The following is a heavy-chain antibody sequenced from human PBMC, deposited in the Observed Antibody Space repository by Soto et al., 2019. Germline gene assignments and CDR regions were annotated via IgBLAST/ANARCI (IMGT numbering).Heavy chain of an antibody. J-gene: IGHJ4*02. D-gene: IGHD2-8*02. Sequence: SETLSLTCIVSGGSISNYYWSWIRQPPGKGLEWIGYIYYSGSTNYNPSLTSRVTISVDTSKNQFSLKLSSVTAADTAVYYCARDKITGLFDYWGQGTLVTVS. CDR2: IYYSGST. CDR1: GGSISNYY. V-gene: IGHV4-59*12. CDR3: ARDKITGLFDY.